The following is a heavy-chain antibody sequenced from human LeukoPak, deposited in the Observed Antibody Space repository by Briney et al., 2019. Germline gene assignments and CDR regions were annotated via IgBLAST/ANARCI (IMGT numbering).Heavy chain of an antibody. CDR3: AREYCGTGGCPGGYYFDL. V-gene: IGHV3-13*01. J-gene: IGHJ2*01. Sequence: GGSLRLSCAASGFTFSNYDFHWVRQATGTGLEWVSAIGVAGDTYYPGSVKGRFTISRENAKNSLYLQMNSLRAGDTAVYYCAREYCGTGGCPGGYYFDLWGRGILVTVSS. CDR1: GFTFSNYD. D-gene: IGHD2-21*01. CDR2: IGVAGDT.